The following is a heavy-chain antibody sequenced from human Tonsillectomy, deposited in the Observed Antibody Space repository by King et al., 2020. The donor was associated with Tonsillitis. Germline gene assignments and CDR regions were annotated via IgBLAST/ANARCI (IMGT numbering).Heavy chain of an antibody. J-gene: IGHJ4*02. D-gene: IGHD5-18*01. CDR3: ARDFEGYSYGYEVDY. V-gene: IGHV1-2*02. CDR2: INPNSGDT. Sequence: QLVQSGAEVKKPGASVKVSCQASGYTFTGYYIHWVRQAPGQGLEWMGWINPNSGDTNYAQKFQGRVTMTRDTSISTAYMDLSRLRSDDTAMYFCARDFEGYSYGYEVDYWGQGTLVTVSS. CDR1: GYTFTGYY.